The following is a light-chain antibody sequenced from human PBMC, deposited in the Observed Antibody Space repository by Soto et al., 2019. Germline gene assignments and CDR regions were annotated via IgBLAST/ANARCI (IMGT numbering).Light chain of an antibody. CDR1: SSDIGSYNL. V-gene: IGLV2-23*02. CDR2: EVN. Sequence: QSVLTQPASVSGSPGQSITISCTGSSSDIGSYNLVSWYQQHPGKAPKLIIYEVNKRPSGISTRFSASKSGNTASLTISGLQAEDEADYHCCSYASSSPWVFGGGTKLTVL. CDR3: CSYASSSPWV. J-gene: IGLJ3*02.